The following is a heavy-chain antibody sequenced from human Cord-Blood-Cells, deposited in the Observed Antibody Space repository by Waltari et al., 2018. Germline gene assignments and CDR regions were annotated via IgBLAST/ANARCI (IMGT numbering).Heavy chain of an antibody. CDR3: FANWDAFDI. D-gene: IGHD7-27*01. J-gene: IGHJ3*02. CDR1: GFTFRHSL. CDR2: ISYDGSNK. V-gene: IGHV3-30*03. Sequence: VKLVASGGGVVHPGRSLRPYFAASGFTFRHSLLHGVRQAPGKGLEWVAVISYDGSNKYYADSVKGRFTNSRDNSKNTLYLQMNSLRAEDTAVYYWFANWDAFDIWGQGTMVTVSS.